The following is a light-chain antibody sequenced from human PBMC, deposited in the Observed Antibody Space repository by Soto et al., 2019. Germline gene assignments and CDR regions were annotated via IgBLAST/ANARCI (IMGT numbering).Light chain of an antibody. Sequence: IQITQSPSALSGSVGDRVTITCRASQTISSWLAWYQQKPGKAPKLLIYKASTLKSGVPSRFSGSGSGTEFTLTISSLQPEDVATYYCQKYNSAPRTFGQGTKVDIK. CDR1: QTISSW. V-gene: IGKV1-5*03. CDR2: KAS. CDR3: QKYNSAPRT. J-gene: IGKJ1*01.